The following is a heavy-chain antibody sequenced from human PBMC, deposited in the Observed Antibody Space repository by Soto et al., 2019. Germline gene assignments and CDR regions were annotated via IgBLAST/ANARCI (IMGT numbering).Heavy chain of an antibody. J-gene: IGHJ4*02. D-gene: IGHD3-3*01. CDR1: GFTFSSYG. CDR3: ARAPYYDFWSGYPSGIHFDY. V-gene: IGHV3-33*01. CDR2: IWYDGSNK. Sequence: QVQLVESGGGVVQPGRSLRLSCAASGFTFSSYGMHWVRQAPGKGLEWVAVIWYDGSNKYYADSVKGRFTISRDNSKNTLYLQMNSLRAEDTAVYYCARAPYYDFWSGYPSGIHFDYWAQGTLVTVSS.